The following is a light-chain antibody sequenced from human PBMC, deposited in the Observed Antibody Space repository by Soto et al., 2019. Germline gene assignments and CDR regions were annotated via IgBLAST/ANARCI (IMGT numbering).Light chain of an antibody. CDR1: QSVSSN. Sequence: EIVMTQSPATLCVSPGERAPLPCRASQSVSSNLAWYQQKPGQAPRLLIYGASTRATGIPARFSGSGSGTEFTLTISSLQSEDFAVYYCQQYNNWPPKTFGQGTKVDIK. CDR2: GAS. CDR3: QQYNNWPPKT. J-gene: IGKJ1*01. V-gene: IGKV3-15*01.